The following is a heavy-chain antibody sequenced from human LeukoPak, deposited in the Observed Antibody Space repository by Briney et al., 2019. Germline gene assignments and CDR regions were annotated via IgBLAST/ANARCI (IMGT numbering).Heavy chain of an antibody. CDR3: AKIPAGNEDLDC. Sequence: GGSLRLSCAESGFTFSSYGMHWVRQAPGKGVEWVAFIRFDGSNKYYADSVKGRFTISRDNSKNTLYLQMNSLGPEDTAVYYCAKIPAGNEDLDCWGQGTLVTVSS. CDR1: GFTFSSYG. D-gene: IGHD1-1*01. J-gene: IGHJ4*02. V-gene: IGHV3-30*02. CDR2: IRFDGSNK.